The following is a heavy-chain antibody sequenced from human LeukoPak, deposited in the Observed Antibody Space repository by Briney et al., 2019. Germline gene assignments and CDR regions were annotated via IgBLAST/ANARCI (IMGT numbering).Heavy chain of an antibody. D-gene: IGHD6-19*01. Sequence: GGSLRLSCAASGSTFSSYSMNWVRQAPGKGLEWVSSISSSSSYIYYADSVKGRFTISRDNAKNSLYLQMNSLSAEDTAVYYCARDVEPYSSGVGGGNWFDPWGQGTLVTVSS. CDR2: ISSSSSYI. CDR3: ARDVEPYSSGVGGGNWFDP. V-gene: IGHV3-21*01. J-gene: IGHJ5*02. CDR1: GSTFSSYS.